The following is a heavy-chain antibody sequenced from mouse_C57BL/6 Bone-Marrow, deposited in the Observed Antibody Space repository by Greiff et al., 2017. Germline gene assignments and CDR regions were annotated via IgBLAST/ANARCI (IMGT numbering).Heavy chain of an antibody. V-gene: IGHV5-4*01. CDR1: GFTFSSYA. CDR2: ISDGGSYT. Sequence: EVQGVESGGGLVKPGGSLKLSCAASGFTFSSYAMSWVRQTPEKRLEWVATISDGGSYTYYPDNVKGRFTISRDNAKNNLYLQMSHLKSEDTAMYYCAREKNYGNWNWGQGTLVTVSA. CDR3: AREKNYGNWN. D-gene: IGHD2-1*01. J-gene: IGHJ3*01.